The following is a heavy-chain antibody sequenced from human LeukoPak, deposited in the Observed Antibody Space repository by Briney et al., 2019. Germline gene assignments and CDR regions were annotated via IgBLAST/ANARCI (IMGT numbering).Heavy chain of an antibody. CDR1: GFTFSNFD. Sequence: GGSLRLSCATSGFTFSNFDMYWVRQAPGRGVEWVSLILFDESNRYYADSVRGRFTISRDISKNTVYLQMNSLRAEDTAIYYCAKSDVDTVMVIKHWGQGTLVTVSS. CDR2: ILFDESNR. J-gene: IGHJ4*02. D-gene: IGHD5-18*01. CDR3: AKSDVDTVMVIKH. V-gene: IGHV3-30*02.